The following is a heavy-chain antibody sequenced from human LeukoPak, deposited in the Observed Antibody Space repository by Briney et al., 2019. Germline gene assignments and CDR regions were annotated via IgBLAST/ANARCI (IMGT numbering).Heavy chain of an antibody. CDR1: GFTFSSYA. CDR2: IGGSGDST. CDR3: AKRAVAGTGRGFDI. V-gene: IGHV3-23*01. D-gene: IGHD6-19*01. J-gene: IGHJ3*02. Sequence: PGGSLRLSCAASGFTFSSYAMNWVRQAPGKGLEWVSLIGGSGDSTDYADSVKGRFTISRDNSKNTLYLQINSLRADDTAVYYCAKRAVAGTGRGFDIWGQGTLVTVSS.